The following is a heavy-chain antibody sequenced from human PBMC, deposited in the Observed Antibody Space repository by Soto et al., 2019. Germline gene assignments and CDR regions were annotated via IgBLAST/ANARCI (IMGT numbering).Heavy chain of an antibody. CDR1: GFTFSGRP. J-gene: IGHJ6*04. D-gene: IGHD3-10*01. Sequence: EVQLVESGGGLVQPGGSLRLSCAASGFTFSGRPMHWVRQAPGKGLVWVSGIDNAGTDSTYADSVKGRFTSSRDNAKNTVYLQMNSLRVEDTAVYYCARGWFGPDVWGKGTTVTVSS. CDR2: IDNAGTDS. V-gene: IGHV3-74*01. CDR3: ARGWFGPDV.